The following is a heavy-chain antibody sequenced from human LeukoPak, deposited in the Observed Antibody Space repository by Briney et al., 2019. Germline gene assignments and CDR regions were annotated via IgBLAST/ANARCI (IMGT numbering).Heavy chain of an antibody. CDR1: GFTFSSYS. J-gene: IGHJ4*02. Sequence: GGSLRLSCAASGFTFSSYSMNWVRQAPGKGLEWVSYISSSSSTIYYAGSVKGRFTISRDNAKNSLYLQMNSLKTEDTAVYYCTRDAIGDSSGYYYDAYYFDSWGQGTLVTASS. V-gene: IGHV3-48*01. CDR2: ISSSSSTI. D-gene: IGHD3-22*01. CDR3: TRDAIGDSSGYYYDAYYFDS.